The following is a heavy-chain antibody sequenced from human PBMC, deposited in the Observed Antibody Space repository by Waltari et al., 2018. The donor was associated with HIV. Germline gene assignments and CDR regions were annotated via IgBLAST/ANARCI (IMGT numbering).Heavy chain of an antibody. J-gene: IGHJ6*02. Sequence: EVQLVESGGGLVQPGGSLRLSCAASGFTFLSSWMPWVRQAPGKGLVWVSGINRDGSNTRYADSVKGRFTISRDNAKNTLYLQINSLRVEDTAVYYCARGQYYSMDVWGQGTTVTVSS. CDR2: INRDGSNT. D-gene: IGHD3-10*01. CDR1: GFTFLSSW. CDR3: ARGQYYSMDV. V-gene: IGHV3-74*01.